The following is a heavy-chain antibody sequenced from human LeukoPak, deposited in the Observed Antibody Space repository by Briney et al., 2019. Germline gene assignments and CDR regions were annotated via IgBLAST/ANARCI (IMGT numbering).Heavy chain of an antibody. J-gene: IGHJ4*02. CDR2: ISYDGSNK. V-gene: IGHV3-30*18. CDR1: GFTFSSYG. Sequence: GGSLRLSCAASGFTFSSYGMHWVRQAPGKGLEWVAVISYDGSNKYYADSVRGRFTISRDNSKNTLYLQMNSLRAEDTAVYYCAKGDSYGHYWGQGTLVTVSS. D-gene: IGHD5-18*01. CDR3: AKGDSYGHY.